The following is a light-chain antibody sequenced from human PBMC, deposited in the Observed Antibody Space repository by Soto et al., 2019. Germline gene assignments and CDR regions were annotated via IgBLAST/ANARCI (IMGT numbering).Light chain of an antibody. J-gene: IGKJ1*01. CDR3: QQYDSSPRT. CDR2: GAS. V-gene: IGKV3-20*01. CDR1: QSVSSRS. Sequence: EIVLTQSPGTLSLSPGERATLSYRASQSVSSRSLAWYQQKPGQAPRLPISGASSRAADIPDRFSGSGSGTDFTLTINRLEPEDFAVYYCQQYDSSPRTFGQGTKVDIK.